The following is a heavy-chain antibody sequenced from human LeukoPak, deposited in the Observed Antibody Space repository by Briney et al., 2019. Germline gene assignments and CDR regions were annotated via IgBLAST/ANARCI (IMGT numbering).Heavy chain of an antibody. Sequence: GGSLRLSCAASGFPFSSYAMSWVRQAPGEGLEWVSAISGSGGSTYYADSVKGRFTISRDNSKNTLYLQMNSLRAEDTAVYYCAKDYDILTGYSFDYWGQGTLVTVSS. CDR3: AKDYDILTGYSFDY. CDR2: ISGSGGST. CDR1: GFPFSSYA. D-gene: IGHD3-9*01. J-gene: IGHJ4*02. V-gene: IGHV3-23*01.